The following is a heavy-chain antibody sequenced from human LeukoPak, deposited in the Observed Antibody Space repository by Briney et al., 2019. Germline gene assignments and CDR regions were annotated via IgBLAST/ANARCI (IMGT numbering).Heavy chain of an antibody. CDR1: GFTFSSYE. V-gene: IGHV3-48*03. CDR2: ISSSGDTI. J-gene: IGHJ4*02. CDR3: AKDARRSSGWYFFDH. Sequence: GGSLRLSCAASGFTFSSYEMNWVRQAPGQGLEWVSYISSSGDTIYYADSVKGRFTISRDNSKNTLHLQMNSLRAEDTAVYYCAKDARRSSGWYFFDHWGQGTLVTVSS. D-gene: IGHD6-19*01.